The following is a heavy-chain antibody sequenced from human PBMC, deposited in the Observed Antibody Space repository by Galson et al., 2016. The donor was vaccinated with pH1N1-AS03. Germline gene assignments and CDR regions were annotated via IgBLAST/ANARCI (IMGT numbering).Heavy chain of an antibody. J-gene: IGHJ5*01. V-gene: IGHV1-8*01. CDR1: GYSFTNFD. CDR3: ARVMANNWFDS. D-gene: IGHD5-24*01. Sequence: SVKVSCKASGYSFTNFDIKWVRQATGQGLEWMGWMNPNSGEAGYAQKFQGRVTLTRDTSITTAYMELSSLRSDDTAVYYCARVMANNWFDSGGQGTLVTVHS. CDR2: MNPNSGEA.